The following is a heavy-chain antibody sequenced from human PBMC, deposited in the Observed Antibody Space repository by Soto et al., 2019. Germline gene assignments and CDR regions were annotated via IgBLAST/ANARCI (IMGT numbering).Heavy chain of an antibody. V-gene: IGHV1-46*01. J-gene: IGHJ6*02. CDR1: GYTFTSYY. CDR2: INPSGGST. D-gene: IGHD6-13*01. CDR3: ARDRGSSWYDYYYYGMDV. Sequence: GASVKVSCKASGYTFTSYYMHWVRQAPGQGLEWMGIINPSGGSTSYAQKFQGRVTMTRDTSTSTVYMELSSLRSEDTAVYYCARDRGSSWYDYYYYGMDVWGQGTTVTVSS.